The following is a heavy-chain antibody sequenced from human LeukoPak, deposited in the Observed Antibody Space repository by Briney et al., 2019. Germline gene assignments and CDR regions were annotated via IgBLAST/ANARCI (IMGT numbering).Heavy chain of an antibody. CDR1: GFTFSSYG. V-gene: IGHV3-30*18. D-gene: IGHD1-26*01. CDR3: AKEDVVGAITNALDY. CDR2: ISYDGSNK. Sequence: GGSLRLSCAASGFTFSSYGMHWVRQAPGKGLEWVVVISYDGSNKYYADSVKGRFTISRDNSKNTLYLQMNSLRAEDTAVYYCAKEDVVGAITNALDYWGQGTLVTVSS. J-gene: IGHJ4*02.